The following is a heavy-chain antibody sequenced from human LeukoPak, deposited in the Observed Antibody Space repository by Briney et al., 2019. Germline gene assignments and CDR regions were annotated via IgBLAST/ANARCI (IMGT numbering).Heavy chain of an antibody. CDR1: GYSFTNHY. J-gene: IGHJ4*02. D-gene: IGHD3-10*01. Sequence: GESLKISCKGSGYSFTNHYIGWVRLMPGKGLEWMGIIYPVGSDTTYSPSIQGQVTISADKSISSAYLQWSSLEASDTAMYYCARRGYGSGNYYYPNWGQGTLVTVSS. CDR2: IYPVGSDT. V-gene: IGHV5-51*01. CDR3: ARRGYGSGNYYYPN.